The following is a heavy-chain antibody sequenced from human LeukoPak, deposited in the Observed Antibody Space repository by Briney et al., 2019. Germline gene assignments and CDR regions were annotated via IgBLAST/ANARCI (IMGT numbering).Heavy chain of an antibody. CDR1: GFTFHDYA. D-gene: IGHD4-17*01. Sequence: GRSLRLSCGASGFTFHDYAMHWVRQAPGKGLEWVSGISWNSGNIVYADSVKGRFTISRDNAKNSLYLQMDSLRAEDMALYYCAKGQTIITMTTFDYWGQGTLVTVSS. CDR3: AKGQTIITMTTFDY. V-gene: IGHV3-9*03. CDR2: ISWNSGNI. J-gene: IGHJ4*02.